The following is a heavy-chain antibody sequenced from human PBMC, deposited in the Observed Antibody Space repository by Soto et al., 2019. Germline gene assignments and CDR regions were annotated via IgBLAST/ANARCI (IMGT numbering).Heavy chain of an antibody. CDR2: ISYDGSNK. Sequence: GRSRRLSCAASRFTFSSYGMHQVRQAPGKGLERLAVISYDGSNKYYADSVKGRFTISRDNSKNTLYLKMNSLRAEDTAVYYCAKDVTNIVVVVADTVDYWGQGTLVTVSS. CDR3: AKDVTNIVVVVADTVDY. CDR1: RFTFSSYG. J-gene: IGHJ4*02. V-gene: IGHV3-30*18. D-gene: IGHD2-15*01.